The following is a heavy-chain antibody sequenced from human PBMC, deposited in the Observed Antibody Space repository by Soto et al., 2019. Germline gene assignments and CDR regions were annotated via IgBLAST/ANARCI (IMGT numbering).Heavy chain of an antibody. Sequence: LRLSCAASGFTVSSNYMSWVRQAPGKGLDWVSLISSGGSAYYADSVKGRFTISRDTSKNTLSLQMNSLRAEDTAVYYCANDTYYCSSSGCYVFDSRGQGTLVTVSS. J-gene: IGHJ4*02. CDR1: GFTVSSNY. V-gene: IGHV3-53*05. CDR3: ANDTYYCSSSGCYVFDS. CDR2: ISSGGSA. D-gene: IGHD3-22*01.